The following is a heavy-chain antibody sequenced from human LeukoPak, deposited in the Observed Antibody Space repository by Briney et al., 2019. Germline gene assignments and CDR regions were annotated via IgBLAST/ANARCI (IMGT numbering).Heavy chain of an antibody. CDR1: GFTFSSYA. V-gene: IGHV3-23*01. CDR2: ISGSGGST. J-gene: IGHJ4*02. D-gene: IGHD1-26*01. Sequence: PGGSLRLSCAASGFTFSSYAMSWVRQAPGKGLEWVSAISGSGGSTYYADSVKGRFTISRDNSKNTLYLQMNSLRAEDTAVYYRAKWDRWEPLQGGCDYWGQGTLVTVSS. CDR3: AKWDRWEPLQGGCDY.